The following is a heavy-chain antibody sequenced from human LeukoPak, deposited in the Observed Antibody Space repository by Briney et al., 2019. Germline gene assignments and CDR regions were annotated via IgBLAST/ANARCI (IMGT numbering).Heavy chain of an antibody. CDR1: GGSFSGYY. CDR3: ARHQGSTSGSYYVDYYYYGMDV. J-gene: IGHJ6*02. D-gene: IGHD1-26*01. CDR2: INHSGST. V-gene: IGHV4-34*01. Sequence: SETLSLTCAVYGGSFSGYYWSWIRQPPGKGLEWIGEINHSGSTNYNPSLKSRVTISVDTSKNQFSLKLSSVTAADTAVYYCARHQGSTSGSYYVDYYYYGMDVWGQGTTVTVSS.